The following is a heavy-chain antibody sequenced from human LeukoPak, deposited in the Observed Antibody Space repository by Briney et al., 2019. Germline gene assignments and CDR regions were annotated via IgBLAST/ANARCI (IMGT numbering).Heavy chain of an antibody. CDR3: ALYSSSSTHS. V-gene: IGHV3-30*02. CDR2: IRYDGSIK. J-gene: IGHJ4*02. Sequence: PGGSLRLSCAASGITFSRYGMHWVRQAPGKGLEWVTFIRYDGSIKYYADSVKGRFTMSRDNSKNTLFLQMNSLRAEDTAVYYCALYSSSSTHSWGRGTLVTVSS. CDR1: GITFSRYG. D-gene: IGHD6-6*01.